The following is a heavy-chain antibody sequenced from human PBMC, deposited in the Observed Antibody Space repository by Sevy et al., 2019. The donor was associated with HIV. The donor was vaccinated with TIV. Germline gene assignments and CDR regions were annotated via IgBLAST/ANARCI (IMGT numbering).Heavy chain of an antibody. V-gene: IGHV4-39*01. D-gene: IGHD4-17*01. J-gene: IGHJ5*02. Sequence: SETLSLTRTVSGGSISSSSYYWDWIRQPPGKGLEWIGNIYYSGRTSYNPSLKSRVTISVDTSKKKFSLRLSSVTAADTAVYYCARLKYGDYSNWFDPWGQGTLVTVSS. CDR3: ARLKYGDYSNWFDP. CDR2: IYYSGRT. CDR1: GGSISSSSYY.